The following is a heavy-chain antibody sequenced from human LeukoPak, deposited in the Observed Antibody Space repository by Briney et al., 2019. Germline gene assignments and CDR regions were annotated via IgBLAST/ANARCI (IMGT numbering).Heavy chain of an antibody. CDR2: IWYDGSNK. Sequence: QPARSLRLSCAASGFTFSSYGMHWVRQAPRKGLEWVAIIWYDGSNKYCADSVKGRFTVSKDNSKNTLYLQMNSLRAEDTAVYYCATDQYHLPDYWGQGTLVTVSS. CDR1: GFTFSSYG. J-gene: IGHJ4*02. V-gene: IGHV3-33*01. D-gene: IGHD4-11*01. CDR3: ATDQYHLPDY.